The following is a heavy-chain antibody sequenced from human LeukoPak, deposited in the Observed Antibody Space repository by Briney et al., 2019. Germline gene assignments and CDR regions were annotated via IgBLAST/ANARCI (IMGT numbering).Heavy chain of an antibody. Sequence: ASVKVSCKASGYTFTSYYMHWVRQAPGQGLEWMGIINPSGGSTSYAQKFQGRVTITRDTSTSTVYMELSSLRSEDTAVYYCARDGISSSWYGGRNSFDPWGQGTLVTVSS. D-gene: IGHD6-13*01. J-gene: IGHJ5*02. CDR2: INPSGGST. CDR3: ARDGISSSWYGGRNSFDP. CDR1: GYTFTSYY. V-gene: IGHV1-46*01.